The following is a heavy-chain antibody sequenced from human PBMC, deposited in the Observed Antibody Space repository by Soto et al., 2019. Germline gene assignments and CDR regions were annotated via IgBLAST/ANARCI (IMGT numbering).Heavy chain of an antibody. J-gene: IGHJ5*02. CDR1: GGTFSSYI. D-gene: IGHD2-2*01. CDR2: IIPIFATA. Sequence: SVKVSCKASGGTFSSYIISWVRQAPGQGLEWMGGIIPIFATADYAQKFQGRVTITADESTSTAYMELSSLRSEDTAVYYCARAYSSNRYWFDPWGQGTLVTVSS. V-gene: IGHV1-69*13. CDR3: ARAYSSNRYWFDP.